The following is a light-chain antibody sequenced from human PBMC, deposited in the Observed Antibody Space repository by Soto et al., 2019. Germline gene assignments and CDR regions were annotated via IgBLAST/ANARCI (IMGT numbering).Light chain of an antibody. V-gene: IGKV3-11*01. CDR2: DAS. CDR3: QQRSDWPST. CDR1: QSVSSY. Sequence: ILLTQSPATLYLSPGERATLSCRASQSVSSYLAWYQQKPGQAPRLLIYDASNRATGIPARFSGSGSGTDFTLTISSLEPDEFAVYYCQQRSDWPSTFGGGTKVPIK. J-gene: IGKJ4*01.